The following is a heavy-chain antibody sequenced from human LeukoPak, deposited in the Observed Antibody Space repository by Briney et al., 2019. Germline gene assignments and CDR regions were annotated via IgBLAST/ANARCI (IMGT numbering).Heavy chain of an antibody. CDR3: ARGGIAAPQEDDAFDI. CDR2: IYYSGST. V-gene: IGHV4-61*08. CDR1: GGSISSGGYY. D-gene: IGHD6-13*01. J-gene: IGHJ3*02. Sequence: PSETLSLTCTVSGGSISSGGYYWSWIRQPPGKGLEWIGYIYYSGSTNYNPSLKSRVTISVDTSKNQFSLKLSSVTAADTAVYYCARGGIAAPQEDDAFDIWGQGTMVTVSS.